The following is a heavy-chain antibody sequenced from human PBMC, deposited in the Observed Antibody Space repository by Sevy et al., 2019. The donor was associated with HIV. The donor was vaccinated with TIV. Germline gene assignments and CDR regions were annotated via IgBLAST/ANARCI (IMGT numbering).Heavy chain of an antibody. CDR3: ARGEGGYYDSSGYRYWYFDL. CDR1: GGSISSYY. V-gene: IGHV4-59*01. CDR2: IYYSGST. Sequence: SETLSLTCTVSGGSISSYYWSWIRQPPGKGLEWIGYIYYSGSTNYNPSLKSRVTISVDTSKNQFSLRLSSVTAADTAVYYWARGEGGYYDSSGYRYWYFDLWGRGTLVTVSS. J-gene: IGHJ2*01. D-gene: IGHD3-22*01.